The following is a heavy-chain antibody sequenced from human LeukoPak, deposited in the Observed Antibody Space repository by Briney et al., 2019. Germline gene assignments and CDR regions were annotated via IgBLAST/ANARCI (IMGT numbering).Heavy chain of an antibody. D-gene: IGHD5-18*01. CDR1: GGSISSSNYY. Sequence: PSETLSLTCTVSGGSISSSNYYWGWIRQPPGKGLEWIGSIYYSGSTYYNPSLKSRVTISVDTSKNQFSLKLSSVTAADTAVYYCARASRGYSYVEYWGQGTLVTVSS. V-gene: IGHV4-39*07. J-gene: IGHJ4*02. CDR2: IYYSGST. CDR3: ARASRGYSYVEY.